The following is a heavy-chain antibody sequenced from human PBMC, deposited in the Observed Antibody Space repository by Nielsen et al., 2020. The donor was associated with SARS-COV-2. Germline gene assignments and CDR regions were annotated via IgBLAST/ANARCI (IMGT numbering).Heavy chain of an antibody. CDR2: ISWNSGSI. Sequence: SLKISCAASGFTFDDYAMHWVRQAPGKGLEWVSGISWNSGSIGYADSVKVRFTISRDNAKNSLYLQMNSLRAEDTALYYCAKAPNPLAAAGYYYFDYWGQGTLVTVSS. CDR3: AKAPNPLAAAGYYYFDY. V-gene: IGHV3-9*01. D-gene: IGHD6-13*01. J-gene: IGHJ4*02. CDR1: GFTFDDYA.